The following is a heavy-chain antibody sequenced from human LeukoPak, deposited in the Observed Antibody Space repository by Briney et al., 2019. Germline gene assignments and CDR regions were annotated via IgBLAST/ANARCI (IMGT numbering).Heavy chain of an antibody. Sequence: GGSLRLSCAASGFTFSSYWMSWVRQAPGKGLEWVANIKEDGGEKYSVDSVKGRFTISRDNAMNSLYLQMNSLRAEDTAVYYCARDPSYSSGWFGSYMDVWGKGTTVTISS. CDR1: GFTFSSYW. CDR3: ARDPSYSSGWFGSYMDV. J-gene: IGHJ6*03. CDR2: IKEDGGEK. D-gene: IGHD6-19*01. V-gene: IGHV3-7*01.